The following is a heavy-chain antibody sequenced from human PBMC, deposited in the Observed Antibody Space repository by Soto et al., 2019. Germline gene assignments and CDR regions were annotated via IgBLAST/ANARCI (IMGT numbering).Heavy chain of an antibody. J-gene: IGHJ6*03. CDR2: IIPILGIA. V-gene: IGHV1-69*04. D-gene: IGHD2-2*01. Sequence: SVKVSCKASGGTFSSYTISWVRQAPGQGLEWMGRIIPILGIANYAQKFQGRVTITADKSTSTAYMELSSLRSEDTAVYYCAREGGLLSGPREDYYYYMDVWG. CDR1: GGTFSSYT. CDR3: AREGGLLSGPREDYYYYMDV.